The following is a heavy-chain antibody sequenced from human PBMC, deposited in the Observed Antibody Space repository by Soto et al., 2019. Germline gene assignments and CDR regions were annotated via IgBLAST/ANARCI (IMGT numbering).Heavy chain of an antibody. Sequence: QAQLVESGGCVVQPGRSLRLSCAASGFAFSSDGMHWVRQAPGTRLEWVAVISYDGSLQHYADSVKGRFTISRDNSKNMVLLQISSLRAEDTAVYYCVSDRGYGHPSVPYSWGQGTLVSVSS. CDR3: VSDRGYGHPSVPYS. CDR1: GFAFSSDG. CDR2: ISYDGSLQ. V-gene: IGHV3-30*03. J-gene: IGHJ4*02. D-gene: IGHD3-10*01.